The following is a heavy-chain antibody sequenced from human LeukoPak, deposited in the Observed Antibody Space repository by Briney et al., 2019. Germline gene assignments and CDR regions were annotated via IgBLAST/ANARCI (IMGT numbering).Heavy chain of an antibody. V-gene: IGHV3-74*01. Sequence: GGSLRLSWAASGFTFSSTWMHWVRQAPGKGLVWVSRISTDGSDTSYADSVRGRFTISRDNAKNTLYLQMNSLRAEDTAVYYCARDFLHGGVWGQGTLVTVSS. J-gene: IGHJ4*02. CDR1: GFTFSSTW. D-gene: IGHD3-10*01. CDR3: ARDFLHGGV. CDR2: ISTDGSDT.